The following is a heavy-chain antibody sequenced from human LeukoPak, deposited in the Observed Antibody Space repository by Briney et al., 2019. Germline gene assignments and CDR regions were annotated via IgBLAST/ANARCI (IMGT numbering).Heavy chain of an antibody. Sequence: SETLSLTCAVYGGSFSGYYWSWIRQPPGKGLEWIGEINHSGSTNYNPSLKSRVTISVDTSKNQFSLKLSSVTAADTAVYYCARHEVAWFDPWGQGTLVTVSS. CDR3: ARHEVAWFDP. J-gene: IGHJ5*02. CDR1: GGSFSGYY. D-gene: IGHD2-15*01. V-gene: IGHV4-34*01. CDR2: INHSGST.